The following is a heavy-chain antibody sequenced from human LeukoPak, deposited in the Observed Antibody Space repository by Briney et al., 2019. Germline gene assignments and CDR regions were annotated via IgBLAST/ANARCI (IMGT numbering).Heavy chain of an antibody. CDR3: ASQPYYDSSGYYFY. V-gene: IGHV4-39*01. J-gene: IGHJ4*02. CDR2: IYHSGST. Sequence: PSETLSLTCTVSGGSITSSTYNWGWIRQPPGKGLGWIGSIYHSGSTFYNPSLKSRVTISINTSKNQFSLKLSSVTAADTAVYYCASQPYYDSSGYYFYGGQGTLVTVCS. CDR1: GGSITSSTYN. D-gene: IGHD3-22*01.